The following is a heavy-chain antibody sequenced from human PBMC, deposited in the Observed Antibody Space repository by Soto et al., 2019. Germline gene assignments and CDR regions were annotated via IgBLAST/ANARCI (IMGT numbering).Heavy chain of an antibody. Sequence: GASVKVSCKASGYTFASYYMHWVRQAPGQGLEWMGIIYPGDSETTYSPSFQGQVTISVDKSISTAYLQWSSLKASDTARYYCARRVTLRGYRHTIDYWGQGTLVTVSS. CDR1: GYTFASYY. CDR2: IYPGDSET. J-gene: IGHJ4*02. V-gene: IGHV5-51*01. D-gene: IGHD5-18*01. CDR3: ARRVTLRGYRHTIDY.